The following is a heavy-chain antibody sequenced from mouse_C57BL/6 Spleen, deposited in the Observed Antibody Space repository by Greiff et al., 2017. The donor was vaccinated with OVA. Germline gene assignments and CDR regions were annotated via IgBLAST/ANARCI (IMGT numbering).Heavy chain of an antibody. CDR3: TRGTVVATDYAMDY. CDR2: IDPEDGDT. D-gene: IGHD1-1*01. CDR1: GFTINDYY. Sequence: EVQLQQSGAELVRPGASVKLSCTASGFTINDYYMHWVKQRPEQGLEWIGRIDPEDGDTEYAPKFQGKATMTADTSSHTAYLQLSSLTSEDTAVDYCTRGTVVATDYAMDYWGQGTSVTVSS. V-gene: IGHV14-1*01. J-gene: IGHJ4*01.